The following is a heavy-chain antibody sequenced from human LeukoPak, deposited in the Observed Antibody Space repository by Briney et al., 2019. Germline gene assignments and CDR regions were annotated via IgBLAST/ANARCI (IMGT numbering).Heavy chain of an antibody. J-gene: IGHJ3*02. CDR3: ARSHGDHAFDI. V-gene: IGHV3-7*01. Sequence: GGSLRLSCAASGFTFSSYWMSWVRQAPGKGLEWVANIKQDGSEKCYVDSVKGRFTISRDNAKNSLYLQMNSLRAEDTAVYYCARSHGDHAFDIWGQGTTVTVSS. CDR1: GFTFSSYW. CDR2: IKQDGSEK. D-gene: IGHD4-17*01.